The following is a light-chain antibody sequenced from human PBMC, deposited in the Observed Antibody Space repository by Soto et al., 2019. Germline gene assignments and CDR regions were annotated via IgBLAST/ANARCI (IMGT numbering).Light chain of an antibody. V-gene: IGLV1-44*01. Sequence: QSVLTQPPSASGTPGQRVTISCSGSSSNIGGNTVNWYQQQLPGTAPKLFIYSNNQRPSGVPDRFFGSKSGTSASLAISGLQSEDEADYYCATWDDSLNGVVFGGGTKLTVL. CDR2: SNN. J-gene: IGLJ2*01. CDR3: ATWDDSLNGVV. CDR1: SSNIGGNT.